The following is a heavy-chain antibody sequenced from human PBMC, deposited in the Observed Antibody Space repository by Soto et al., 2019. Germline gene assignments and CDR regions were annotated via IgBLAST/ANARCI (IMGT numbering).Heavy chain of an antibody. CDR2: ISGSSSTT. CDR3: APTRYDYGDDAVGY. Sequence: EVQSLESGGGLVQRGESLRLSCVASGFTFNKYAMTWVRQAPGKGLEWVSSISGSSSTTYYADSVKGRFTISRDNSKNTVYLHMNTLSTEDTAVYYCAPTRYDYGDDAVGYWGQGTLVTVSS. D-gene: IGHD4-17*01. J-gene: IGHJ4*01. CDR1: GFTFNKYA. V-gene: IGHV3-23*01.